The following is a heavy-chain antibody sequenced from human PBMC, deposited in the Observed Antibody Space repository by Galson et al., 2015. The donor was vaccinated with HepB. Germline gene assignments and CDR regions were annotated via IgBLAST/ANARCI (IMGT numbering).Heavy chain of an antibody. Sequence: SVKVSCKVSGYTLTELSMHWVRQAPGKGLEWMGGFDPEDGETIYAQKFQGRVTMTEDTSTDTAYMELSSLRSEDTAVYYCATDLITMVRGVMGTRQNWFDPWGQGTLVPVSS. CDR3: ATDLITMVRGVMGTRQNWFDP. CDR1: GYTLTELS. J-gene: IGHJ5*02. D-gene: IGHD3-10*01. CDR2: FDPEDGET. V-gene: IGHV1-24*01.